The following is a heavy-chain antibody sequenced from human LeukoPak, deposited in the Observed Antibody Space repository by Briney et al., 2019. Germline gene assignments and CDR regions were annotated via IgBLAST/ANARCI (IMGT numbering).Heavy chain of an antibody. CDR3: ARGPDSSGWYFREEGYGMDV. CDR1: GFTFSSYA. Sequence: GGSLRLSCAASGFTFSSYAMHWVRQAPGKGLEWVAVISYDGSNKYYADSVKGRFTISRDNSKNTLYLQMNSPRAEDTAVYYCARGPDSSGWYFREEGYGMDVWGQGTTVTVSS. D-gene: IGHD6-19*01. CDR2: ISYDGSNK. J-gene: IGHJ6*02. V-gene: IGHV3-30-3*01.